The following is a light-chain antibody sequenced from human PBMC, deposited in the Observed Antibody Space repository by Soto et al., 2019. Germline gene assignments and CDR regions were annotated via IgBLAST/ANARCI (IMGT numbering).Light chain of an antibody. CDR2: SNN. CDR3: AAWDDSLNALV. V-gene: IGLV1-44*01. CDR1: SSNIGSNT. J-gene: IGLJ1*01. Sequence: QSVLTQPPSASGTPGQRVTISCSGSSSNIGSNTVSWYQQVPGTAPKLLIYSNNQRPSGVPDRFSGSKSGTSASLATSGLQSEDEADYYCAAWDDSLNALVFGTGPKVTV.